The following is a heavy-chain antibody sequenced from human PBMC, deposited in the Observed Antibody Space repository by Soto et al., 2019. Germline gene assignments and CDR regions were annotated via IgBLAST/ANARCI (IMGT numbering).Heavy chain of an antibody. Sequence: QVQLQESGPGLVKPSQTLSLTCTVSDDSLTTNKYAWTWIRQNPEKVLEWIGYVYSNWNTRSTPSLQSRVSMSVDTSKSHSSLRLSSVTATDTAVYFCARASYFRPSGSYYFVSWGQGTLVTVSS. CDR1: DDSLTTNKYA. V-gene: IGHV4-31*03. CDR2: VYSNWNT. J-gene: IGHJ4*02. D-gene: IGHD3-10*01. CDR3: ARASYFRPSGSYYFVS.